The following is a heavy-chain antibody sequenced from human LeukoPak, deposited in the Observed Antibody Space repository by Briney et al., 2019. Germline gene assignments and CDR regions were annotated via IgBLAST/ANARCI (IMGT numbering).Heavy chain of an antibody. J-gene: IGHJ6*03. D-gene: IGHD3-16*02. V-gene: IGHV4-59*08. CDR1: GGSIGTYY. Sequence: SETLSLTCTVSGGSIGTYYWSWIRQSPGKGLEWIGYIYVTGTRYNPYLQSRVAISVDRSRNQFFLKMSSVTAADTAVYYCARHIGGGIEDMDVWGKGTKVIVSS. CDR3: ARHIGGGIEDMDV. CDR2: IYVTGT.